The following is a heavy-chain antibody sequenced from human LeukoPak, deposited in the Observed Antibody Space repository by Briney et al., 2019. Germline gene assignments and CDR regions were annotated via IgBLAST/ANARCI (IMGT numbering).Heavy chain of an antibody. V-gene: IGHV4-61*01. J-gene: IGHJ4*02. CDR1: GGSVSSGSYY. Sequence: SETLSLTCTVSGGSVSSGSYYWSWIRQPPGKGLEWIGYISYSGSTNYDPSLKSRVTISVDTSKNQFSLKLSSVTAADTAVYYCARDLGALIAHYFDYWGQGTLVTVSS. CDR2: ISYSGST. CDR3: ARDLGALIAHYFDY. D-gene: IGHD3-10*01.